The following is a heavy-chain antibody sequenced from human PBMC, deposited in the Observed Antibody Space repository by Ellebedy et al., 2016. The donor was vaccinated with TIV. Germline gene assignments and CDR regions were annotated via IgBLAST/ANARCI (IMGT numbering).Heavy chain of an antibody. J-gene: IGHJ4*02. Sequence: GESLKISCAASGFTFSSYGMHWVRQAPGKGLEWVAFIRYDGSNKYYADSVKGRFTISRDNSKNTLSLQMNSLRAEDTAVYYCAKEREPAVAADYWGQGTLVTVSS. V-gene: IGHV3-30*02. CDR1: GFTFSSYG. CDR2: IRYDGSNK. CDR3: AKEREPAVAADY. D-gene: IGHD6-19*01.